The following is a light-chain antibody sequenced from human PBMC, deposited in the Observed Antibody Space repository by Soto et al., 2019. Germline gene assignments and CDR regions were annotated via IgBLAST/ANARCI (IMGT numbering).Light chain of an antibody. V-gene: IGKV3-11*01. CDR2: DAS. J-gene: IGKJ4*01. CDR1: QSVSSY. CDR3: QQRSNWLALT. Sequence: EIVLTQSPATLSLSPGERATLSCRASQSVSSYLAWYQHKPGQAPRLLIYDASNSATGIPARFSGSGSGTAFTLTISSLEPADFAVYYCQQRSNWLALTFGGGTKVEIK.